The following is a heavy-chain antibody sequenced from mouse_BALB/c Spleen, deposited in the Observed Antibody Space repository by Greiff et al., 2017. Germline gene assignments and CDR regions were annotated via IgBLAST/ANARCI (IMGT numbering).Heavy chain of an antibody. CDR3: ARQGYGNYVAWFAY. D-gene: IGHD2-10*02. Sequence: EVMLVESGPSLVKPSQTLSLTCSVTGDSITSGYWNWIRKFPGNKLEYMGYISYSGSTYYNPSLKSRISITRDTSKNQYYLQLNSVTTEDTATYYCARQGYGNYVAWFAYWGQGTLVTVSA. V-gene: IGHV3-8*02. J-gene: IGHJ3*01. CDR2: ISYSGST. CDR1: GDSITSGY.